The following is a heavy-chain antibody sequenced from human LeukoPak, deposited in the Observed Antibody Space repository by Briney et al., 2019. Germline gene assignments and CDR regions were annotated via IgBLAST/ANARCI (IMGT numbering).Heavy chain of an antibody. J-gene: IGHJ3*02. Sequence: GGSLRLSCATSGFSLSRNGMHWVRQAPGQGLEWVAFILSDGSYEYYADSVKGRFTISRDTSRNTLFLQMNSLRAEDTAVYYCAKDPQLRFLEWLFDIWGQGTMVTVSS. CDR1: GFSLSRNG. CDR2: ILSDGSYE. V-gene: IGHV3-30*02. CDR3: AKDPQLRFLEWLFDI. D-gene: IGHD3-3*01.